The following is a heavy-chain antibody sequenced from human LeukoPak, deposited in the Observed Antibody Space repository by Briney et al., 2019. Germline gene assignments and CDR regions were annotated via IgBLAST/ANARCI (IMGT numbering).Heavy chain of an antibody. CDR2: INPGGGST. CDR1: GYTFINYY. D-gene: IGHD7-27*01. J-gene: IGHJ4*02. CDR3: ARARTGDSDY. V-gene: IGHV1-46*01. Sequence: ASVKVSCKASGYTFINYYIHWVRQAPGQGLEWMGLINPGGGSTTYSQKFQGRVTMTRDTSTNTVYMKLNSLRSEDTALYYCARARTGDSDYWGQGTLVTVSS.